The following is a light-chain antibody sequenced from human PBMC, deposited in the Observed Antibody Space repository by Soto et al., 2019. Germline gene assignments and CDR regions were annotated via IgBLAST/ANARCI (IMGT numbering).Light chain of an antibody. Sequence: QSALTQPASVSGSPGQSITISCTGTISDVGGYDYVSWYQHHPGKAPRLMIYDVSDRPSGVSNRFSGSKSGYTASLTISGLQAEDEGDYYCGSYASNSPDVFGTGTKLTVL. V-gene: IGLV2-14*01. CDR2: DVS. CDR1: ISDVGGYDY. CDR3: GSYASNSPDV. J-gene: IGLJ1*01.